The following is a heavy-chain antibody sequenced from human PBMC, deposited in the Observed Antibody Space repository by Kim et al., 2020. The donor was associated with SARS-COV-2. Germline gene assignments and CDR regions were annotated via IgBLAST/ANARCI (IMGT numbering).Heavy chain of an antibody. CDR3: ARGRAGVVPAPILGLGPHYVYFILDV. Sequence: SETLSLTCAVYGGSFSGYSWNWIRRPPGKGLEWLGEISHSGSSNYNPSLKSRVTMSVDTSKNQFSLRLRSVTAADTAYYYCARGRAGVVPAPILGLGPHYVYFILDVWGQGTTVTVSS. CDR2: ISHSGSS. J-gene: IGHJ6*02. V-gene: IGHV4-34*01. D-gene: IGHD2-2*02. CDR1: GGSFSGYS.